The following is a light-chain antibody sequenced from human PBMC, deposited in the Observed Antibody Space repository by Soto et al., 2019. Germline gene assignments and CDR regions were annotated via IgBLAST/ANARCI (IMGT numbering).Light chain of an antibody. CDR1: QSISSY. CDR3: QQSYSTRLT. V-gene: IGKV1-39*01. CDR2: AAS. J-gene: IGKJ4*01. Sequence: DIQMTQSPSSLSASVGDRVTITCRASQSISSYLNWYQQKPGKAPKLLIYAASSLQSGVPSRFSGSGSGTDFTLPISSLQPEDFATYYCQQSYSTRLTFGGGTKVDIK.